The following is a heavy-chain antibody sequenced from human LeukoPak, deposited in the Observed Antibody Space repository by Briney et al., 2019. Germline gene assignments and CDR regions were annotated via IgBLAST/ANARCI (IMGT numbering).Heavy chain of an antibody. Sequence: GGSLRLSCEASGFTFSGYAMSWVRQAPGKGLEWVSAISGSGNTAYYADSVKGRFTISRDNSKKTLYLQMKSLRAEDTAAYYCAKEGAAGPYDAFDIWGQGTMVTVSS. V-gene: IGHV3-23*01. J-gene: IGHJ3*02. CDR1: GFTFSGYA. D-gene: IGHD6-13*01. CDR3: AKEGAAGPYDAFDI. CDR2: ISGSGNTA.